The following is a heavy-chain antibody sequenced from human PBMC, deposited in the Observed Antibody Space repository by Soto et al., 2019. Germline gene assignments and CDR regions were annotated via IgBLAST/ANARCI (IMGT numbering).Heavy chain of an antibody. CDR2: ITSSGSST. Sequence: EVQLLESGGGGVQPGGSLRLSCAASGFIFSDYAMTWVRQPPGKGLAWVSGITSSGSSTYFADSLKGRITISRDSYKNTLSLQMDSLRVEDTAIYYCAKGVEGYVVSSFDSWGQGALVTVSS. D-gene: IGHD5-12*01. J-gene: IGHJ4*02. CDR3: AKGVEGYVVSSFDS. CDR1: GFIFSDYA. V-gene: IGHV3-23*01.